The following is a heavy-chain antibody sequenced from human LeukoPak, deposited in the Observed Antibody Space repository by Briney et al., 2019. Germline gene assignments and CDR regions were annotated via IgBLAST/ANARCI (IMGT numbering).Heavy chain of an antibody. CDR2: INGRDGST. CDR3: ARPGAVAAHFDY. J-gene: IGHJ4*02. CDR1: GFTFSSYG. D-gene: IGHD6-19*01. V-gene: IGHV3-23*01. Sequence: PGGSLRLSCAASGFTFSSYGMSWVRQAPGKGLDWVSGINGRDGSTYHADSVKGRFTISRDNSKNTLYLHMNSLRAEDTAVYYCARPGAVAAHFDYWGQGTLVTVSS.